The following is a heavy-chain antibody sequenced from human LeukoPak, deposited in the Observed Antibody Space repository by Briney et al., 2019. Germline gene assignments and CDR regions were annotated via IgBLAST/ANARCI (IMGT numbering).Heavy chain of an antibody. CDR3: ASGVISAAD. CDR1: GFTFSSYS. V-gene: IGHV3-21*01. J-gene: IGHJ4*02. CDR2: ISSSSSYI. Sequence: PGGSLRLSCAASGFTFSSYSMNWVRQAPGKGLEWVSSISSSSSYIYYADSVKGRLTISRDNAKNSLYLQMNSLRAEDTAVYYCASGVISAADWGQGTLVTVSS. D-gene: IGHD6-13*01.